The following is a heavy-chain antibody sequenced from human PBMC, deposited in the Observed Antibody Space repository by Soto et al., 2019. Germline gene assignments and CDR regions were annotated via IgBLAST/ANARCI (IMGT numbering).Heavy chain of an antibody. CDR1: GGTFSSYA. Sequence: QAQLVQSGAEVKKPGSSVKVSCEASGGTFSSYAISWVRQAPGQGLEWMGGIIPIFGTPNYAQKFQGRVTMTADESTSTAYMELNSLRSEDTAVYYCARGYSGGSGIYSYHGMDVWGQGTAVTVSS. V-gene: IGHV1-69*01. D-gene: IGHD3-10*01. CDR2: IIPIFGTP. CDR3: ARGYSGGSGIYSYHGMDV. J-gene: IGHJ6*02.